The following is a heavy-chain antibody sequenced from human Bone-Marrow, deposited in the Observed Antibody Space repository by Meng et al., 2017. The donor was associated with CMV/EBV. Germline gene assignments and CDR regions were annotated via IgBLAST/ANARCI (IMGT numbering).Heavy chain of an antibody. V-gene: IGHV4-39*07. CDR3: AREGGSLDV. Sequence: GSLRLSCAVSGGSISGDSHYWGWIRQPPGKGLEWIGSISYSGITYSNPSLRSRVTMSVDTSKSQFSLKLSSVTAADTAVYYCAREGGSLDVWGQGTTVTVSS. CDR1: GGSISGDSHY. J-gene: IGHJ6*02. D-gene: IGHD1-26*01. CDR2: ISYSGIT.